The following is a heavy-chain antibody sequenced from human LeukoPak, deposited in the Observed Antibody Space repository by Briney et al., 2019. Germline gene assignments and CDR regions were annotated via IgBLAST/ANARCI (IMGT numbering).Heavy chain of an antibody. CDR1: GYSISSGYY. CDR3: ARVTGYMIEDYFDY. CDR2: IYYSGST. Sequence: SETLSLTCTVSGYSISSGYYWGWIRQTPGKGLEWIGYIYYSGSTNYNPSLKSRVTISVDTSKNQFSLKLSSVTAADTAVYYCARVTGYMIEDYFDYWGQGTLVTVSS. J-gene: IGHJ4*02. D-gene: IGHD3-22*01. V-gene: IGHV4-61*01.